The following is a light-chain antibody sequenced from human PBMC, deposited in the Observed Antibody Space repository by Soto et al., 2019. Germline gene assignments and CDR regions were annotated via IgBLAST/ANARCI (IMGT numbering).Light chain of an antibody. J-gene: IGLJ2*01. Sequence: QSALTQPRSVSGSPGQSVTLSCTGTSSDVGGYKYVSWYQQHPGKVPNLIIYDVSERPSGVPDRFSGSKSGNTASLSISGLQAEDEADYYCCSYAGSYTVLFGGGTKLTVL. V-gene: IGLV2-11*01. CDR3: CSYAGSYTVL. CDR1: SSDVGGYKY. CDR2: DVS.